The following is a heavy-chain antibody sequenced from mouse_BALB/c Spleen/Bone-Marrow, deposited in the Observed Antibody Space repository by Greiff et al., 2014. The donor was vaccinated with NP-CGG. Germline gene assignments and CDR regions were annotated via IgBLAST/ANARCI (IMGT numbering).Heavy chain of an antibody. V-gene: IGHV5-2*01. CDR2: INSDGGST. D-gene: IGHD1-1*01. J-gene: IGHJ3*01. Sequence: EVKLMESGGSLVQPGESLKLSCESNEYEFPSHDMSWVRKTPEKRLELVAAINSDGGSTYYPDTMERRFIISRDNSKKTLYLQMSSLRSEDTAFYYCARHGDYYGSSLFAYWGQGTLVTVSA. CDR1: EYEFPSHD. CDR3: ARHGDYYGSSLFAY.